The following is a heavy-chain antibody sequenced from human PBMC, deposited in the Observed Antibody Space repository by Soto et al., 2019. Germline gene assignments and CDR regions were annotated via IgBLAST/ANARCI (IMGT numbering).Heavy chain of an antibody. J-gene: IGHJ4*02. V-gene: IGHV3-23*01. D-gene: IGHD1-7*01. CDR2: MGGSSSTT. CDR1: GFTFSSYA. CDR3: AKNQERELPRVIDF. Sequence: GGSLRLSCAASGFTFSSYAMSWVRQAPGGGLEWVSSMGGSSSTTYYADSVRGRFTISRDRSKNTLYLQMSSLRAEDTALYYCAKNQERELPRVIDFWGQGTLVTVSS.